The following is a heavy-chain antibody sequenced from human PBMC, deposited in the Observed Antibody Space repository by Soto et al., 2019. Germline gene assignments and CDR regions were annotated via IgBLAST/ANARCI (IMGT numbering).Heavy chain of an antibody. J-gene: IGHJ5*02. CDR2: IIPILGIA. CDR3: ATLRFLGGLSISGYWFDP. V-gene: IGHV1-69*02. Sequence: SVKVSCKASGGTFSSYTISWVRQAPGQGLEWMGRIIPILGIANYAQKFQGRVTITADKSTSTAYMELSSLRSEDTAVYYCATLRFLGGLSISGYWFDPWGKETLVTVPT. D-gene: IGHD3-3*01. CDR1: GGTFSSYT.